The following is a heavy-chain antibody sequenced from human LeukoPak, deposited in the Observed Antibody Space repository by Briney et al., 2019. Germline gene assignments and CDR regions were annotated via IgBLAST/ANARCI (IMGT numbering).Heavy chain of an antibody. J-gene: IGHJ4*02. CDR3: AREVWLRPRGPFDY. CDR2: INHSGST. V-gene: IGHV4-34*01. D-gene: IGHD5-12*01. Sequence: SETLSLTCAVYGGSFSGYYWSWIRQPPGKGLEWIWEINHSGSTNYNPSLKSRVTISVDTSKNQFSLKLSSVTAADTAVYYCAREVWLRPRGPFDYWGQGTLVTVSS. CDR1: GGSFSGYY.